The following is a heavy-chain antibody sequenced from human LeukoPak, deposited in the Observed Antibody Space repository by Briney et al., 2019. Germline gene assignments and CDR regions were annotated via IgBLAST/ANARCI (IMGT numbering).Heavy chain of an antibody. CDR1: GGSISSYY. CDR2: IYYSGST. D-gene: IGHD3-16*01. J-gene: IGHJ5*02. Sequence: SETLSLTCTVSGGSISSYYWSWIRQPPGKGLEWIGDIYYSGSTNYNPSLKSRVTISVDTSKNQFSLKLSSVTAADTAVYYCARGAPLITTLYNWFDPWGQGTLVTVSS. V-gene: IGHV4-59*01. CDR3: ARGAPLITTLYNWFDP.